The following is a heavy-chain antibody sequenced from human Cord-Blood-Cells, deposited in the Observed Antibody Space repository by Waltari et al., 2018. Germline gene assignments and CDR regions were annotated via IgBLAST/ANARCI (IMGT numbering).Heavy chain of an antibody. V-gene: IGHV4-39*01. CDR1: GGSISSSSYY. Sequence: QLQLQESGPGLVKPSETLSLTCPVSGGSISSSSYYWGWIRKPPGKGLEWIGSIYYSGSTYYNPSLKSRVTISVDTSKNQFSLKLSSVTAADTAVYYCAVTPSYCSSTSCYRDNWFDPWGQGTLVTVSS. CDR2: IYYSGST. CDR3: AVTPSYCSSTSCYRDNWFDP. D-gene: IGHD2-2*02. J-gene: IGHJ5*02.